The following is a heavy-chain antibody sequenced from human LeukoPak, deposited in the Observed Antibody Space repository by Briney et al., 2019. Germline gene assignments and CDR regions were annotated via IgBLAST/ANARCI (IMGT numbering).Heavy chain of an antibody. CDR1: GYTFTSYG. CDR2: ISAYNGNT. Sequence: ASVKVSCKASGYTFTSYGISWVRQAPGQGLEWMGWISAYNGNTNYAQKLQGRVTMTTDTSTSTAYMELRSLRSDDTAVYYCARDPGPRHSSSWCERDYYYYYYMDVWGKGTTVTISS. CDR3: ARDPGPRHSSSWCERDYYYYYYMDV. D-gene: IGHD6-13*01. J-gene: IGHJ6*03. V-gene: IGHV1-18*01.